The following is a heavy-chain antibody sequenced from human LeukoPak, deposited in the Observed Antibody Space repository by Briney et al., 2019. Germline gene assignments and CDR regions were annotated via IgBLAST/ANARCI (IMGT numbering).Heavy chain of an antibody. CDR3: ARGHCSSTSCSSRYYYYMDV. CDR1: GYTFTNYD. D-gene: IGHD2-2*01. CDR2: MNPNNDNI. J-gene: IGHJ6*03. V-gene: IGHV1-8*03. Sequence: GASVKVSCKASGYTFTNYDINWVRQVTGQGLEWMGWMNPNNDNIGYAQKFRGRVTITRNTSISTAYMELSSLRSEDTAVYYCARGHCSSTSCSSRYYYYMDVWGKGTTVTVSS.